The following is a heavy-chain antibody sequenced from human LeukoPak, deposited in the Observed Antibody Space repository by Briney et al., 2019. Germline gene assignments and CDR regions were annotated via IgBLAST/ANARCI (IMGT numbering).Heavy chain of an antibody. CDR3: ATSYVVAHWFDP. CDR2: FDPEDGET. J-gene: IGHJ5*02. D-gene: IGHD3-16*01. Sequence: ASVKVSYKVSGYTLTELSMHWVRQAPGKGLEWMGGFDPEDGETIYAQKFQGRVTMTEDTSTDTAYMELSSLRSEDTAVYYCATSYVVAHWFDPWGQGTLVTVSS. CDR1: GYTLTELS. V-gene: IGHV1-24*01.